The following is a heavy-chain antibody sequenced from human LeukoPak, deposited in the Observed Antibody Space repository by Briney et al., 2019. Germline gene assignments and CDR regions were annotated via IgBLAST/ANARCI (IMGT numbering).Heavy chain of an antibody. Sequence: SETLSLTCTVSGASISSGDYYWSWIRQPPGKGLEWIGYIYYSGSTYYNPSLKSRVAISVDTSKNQFSLKLSSVTAADTAVYYCARVNWNDAFDIWGQGTMVTVSS. CDR3: ARVNWNDAFDI. CDR2: IYYSGST. D-gene: IGHD1-1*01. V-gene: IGHV4-30-4*08. CDR1: GASISSGDYY. J-gene: IGHJ3*02.